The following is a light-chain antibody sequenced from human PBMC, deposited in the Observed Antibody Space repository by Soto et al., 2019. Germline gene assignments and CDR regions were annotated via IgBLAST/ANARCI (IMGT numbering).Light chain of an antibody. V-gene: IGKV1-5*03. Sequence: DIQMTQSPSTRAASVGDRVTITCRASQSISIWLAWYQQKPGKAPKILIYKASSLESGVPSRFSGSGSGTEFTLTISSLQPDDFATYYCQQYSTYTPRTFGQGTKVDIK. CDR3: QQYSTYTPRT. CDR1: QSISIW. CDR2: KAS. J-gene: IGKJ1*01.